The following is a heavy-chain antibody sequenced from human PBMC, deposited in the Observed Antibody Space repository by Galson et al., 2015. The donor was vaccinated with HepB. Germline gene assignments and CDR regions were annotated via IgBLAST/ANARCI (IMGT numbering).Heavy chain of an antibody. J-gene: IGHJ5*02. V-gene: IGHV3-11*03. Sequence: SLRLSCAASGFTFSDYYMSWIRQAPGKGLEWVSYISSSSSYTNYADSVKGRFTISRDNAKNSLYLQMNSLRAEDTALYHCARSGYSSGWYQNWFDPWGQGTLVTVSS. CDR3: ARSGYSSGWYQNWFDP. CDR1: GFTFSDYY. CDR2: ISSSSSYT. D-gene: IGHD6-19*01.